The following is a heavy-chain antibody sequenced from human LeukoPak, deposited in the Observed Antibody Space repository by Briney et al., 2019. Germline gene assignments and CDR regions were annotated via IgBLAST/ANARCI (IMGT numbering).Heavy chain of an antibody. D-gene: IGHD3-10*01. J-gene: IGHJ4*02. CDR1: GFTFSNYW. Sequence: GGSLRLSCAASGFTFSNYWMNWVRQAPGKGLEWVANIKQDGSEKYYVDSVKGRFTISRDNAKNSLYLQMNSLRAEDTAVYYCARTASYYGAGSFWHFDYWGQGTLVTVSS. V-gene: IGHV3-7*01. CDR2: IKQDGSEK. CDR3: ARTASYYGAGSFWHFDY.